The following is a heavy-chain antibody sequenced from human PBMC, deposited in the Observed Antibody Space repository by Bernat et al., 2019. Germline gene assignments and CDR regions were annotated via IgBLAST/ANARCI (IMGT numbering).Heavy chain of an antibody. D-gene: IGHD3-9*01. V-gene: IGHV3-30-3*01. CDR2: ISYDGSNK. CDR3: ARDRTRRQYYDILTGKDY. CDR1: GFTFSSYA. J-gene: IGHJ4*02. Sequence: QVQLVESGGGVVQPGRSLRLSCAASGFTFSSYAMHWVRQAPGKGLEWVAVISYDGSNKYYADSVKGQFTIPRDNSKNTRYLQMNSLRAEDTAVYYCARDRTRRQYYDILTGKDYWGQGTLVTVSS.